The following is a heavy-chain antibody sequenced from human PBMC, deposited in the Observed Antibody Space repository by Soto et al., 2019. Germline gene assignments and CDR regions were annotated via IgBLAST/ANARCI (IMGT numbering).Heavy chain of an antibody. CDR2: INHSGST. V-gene: IGHV4-34*01. CDR3: ARGRGSGWYGNWFDP. CDR1: GGSFSGYY. J-gene: IGHJ5*02. Sequence: ETLSLTCAVYGGSFSGYYWSWIRQPPGKGLEWIGEINHSGSTNYNPSLKSRVTISVDTSKNQFSLKLSSVTAADTAVYYCARGRGSGWYGNWFDPWGQGTLVTVSS. D-gene: IGHD6-19*01.